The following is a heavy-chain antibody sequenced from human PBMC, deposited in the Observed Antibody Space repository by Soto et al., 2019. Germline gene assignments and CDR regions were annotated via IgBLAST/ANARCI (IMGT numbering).Heavy chain of an antibody. CDR1: GFTFSSYA. J-gene: IGHJ3*02. Sequence: QVQLVESGGGVVQPGRSLRLSCAASGFTFSSYAMHWVRQAPGKGLEWVAVISYDGSNKYYADSVKGRFTISRDNSKNTRDLQMNSLRAEDTAVYYWASTIDIWGQGTMVTVSS. CDR2: ISYDGSNK. CDR3: ASTIDI. V-gene: IGHV3-30-3*01.